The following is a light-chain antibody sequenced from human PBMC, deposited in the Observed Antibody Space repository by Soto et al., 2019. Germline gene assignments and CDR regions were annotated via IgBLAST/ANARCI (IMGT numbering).Light chain of an antibody. CDR1: QSVRSN. CDR2: GSF. J-gene: IGKJ1*01. Sequence: EIVMTQSPGTLSVSPGEGATLSCRASQSVRSNLAWYQQKPGQAPRLLIFGSFTRAPGVPSGFSGSGSGTEFTLTISSLQSEDFALYYCQQYDIWPWTFGQGTKLDIK. CDR3: QQYDIWPWT. V-gene: IGKV3-15*01.